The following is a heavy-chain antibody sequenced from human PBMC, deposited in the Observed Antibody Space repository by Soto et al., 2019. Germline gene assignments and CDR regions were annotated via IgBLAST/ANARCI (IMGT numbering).Heavy chain of an antibody. Sequence: ASVNFSCKASGYTFTGYYMHWVRQAPGQGLEWMGWINPNSGGTNYAQKFQGRVTMTRDTSISTAYMELSRLRSDDTAVYYCARRSGWFDAFDIWGQGTMVTVSS. CDR1: GYTFTGYY. J-gene: IGHJ3*02. D-gene: IGHD6-19*01. CDR3: ARRSGWFDAFDI. V-gene: IGHV1-2*02. CDR2: INPNSGGT.